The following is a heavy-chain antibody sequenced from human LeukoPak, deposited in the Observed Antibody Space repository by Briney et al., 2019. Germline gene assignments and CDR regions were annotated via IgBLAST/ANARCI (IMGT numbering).Heavy chain of an antibody. CDR3: ARGGLTVEMATNPLLNAFDI. J-gene: IGHJ3*02. CDR2: ISSNGGST. V-gene: IGHV3-64*01. Sequence: PGGSLRLSCAASGFTFGSYGMHWVRQAPGKGLEYVSAISSNGGSTYYANSVKGRFTISRDNSKNTLYLQMGSLRAEDMAVYYCARGGLTVEMATNPLLNAFDIWGQGTMVTVSS. CDR1: GFTFGSYG. D-gene: IGHD5-24*01.